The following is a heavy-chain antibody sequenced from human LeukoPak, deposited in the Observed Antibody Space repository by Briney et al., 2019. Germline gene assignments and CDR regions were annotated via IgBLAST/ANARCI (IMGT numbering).Heavy chain of an antibody. CDR3: ARARTAQYNWFDP. CDR2: ISSSSSII. J-gene: IGHJ5*02. CDR1: GFTFSSYS. V-gene: IGHV3-48*01. D-gene: IGHD4-17*01. Sequence: GGSLRLSCAASGFTFSSYSMNWVRQAPGKGLEWVSYISSSSSIIYYADPVKGRFTISRDNAKNSLYLQMNSLRAEDTAVYYCARARTAQYNWFDPWGQGTLVTVSS.